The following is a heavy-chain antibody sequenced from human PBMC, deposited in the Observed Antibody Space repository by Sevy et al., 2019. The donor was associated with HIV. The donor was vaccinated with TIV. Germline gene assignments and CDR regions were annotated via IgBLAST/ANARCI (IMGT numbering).Heavy chain of an antibody. J-gene: IGHJ3*02. V-gene: IGHV3-64D*06. D-gene: IGHD3-10*01. CDR1: GFTFSSYA. CDR2: ISSNGGST. CDR3: VKLEQSPTMVRGVIMKDAFDI. Sequence: GGSLRLSCSASGFTFSSYAMHWVRQAPGKGLEYVSAISSNGGSTYYADSVKGRFTISRDNSKNTLYLQMSSLRAEDTVVHYCVKLEQSPTMVRGVIMKDAFDIWGQGTMVTVSS.